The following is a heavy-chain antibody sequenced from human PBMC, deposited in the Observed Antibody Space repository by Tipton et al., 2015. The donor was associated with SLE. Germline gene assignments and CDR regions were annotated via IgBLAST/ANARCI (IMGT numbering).Heavy chain of an antibody. CDR2: SNHSGTT. CDR3: ARGKGWSFDY. CDR1: NGSLSGYY. Sequence: GLVKPSETLSLTCTVYNGSLSGYYWSWIRQPPGKGLDWIGESNHSGTTHYNPSLKSRVTMSVDTSKNQFSLRLSSVTAADTAVYYCARGKGWSFDYWGQGTLVTVSS. D-gene: IGHD6-19*01. J-gene: IGHJ4*02. V-gene: IGHV4-34*01.